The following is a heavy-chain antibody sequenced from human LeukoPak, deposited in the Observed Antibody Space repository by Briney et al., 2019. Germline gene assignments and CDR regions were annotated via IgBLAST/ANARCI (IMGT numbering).Heavy chain of an antibody. Sequence: SVKVSCNASGGTFSSYAISWVRQAPGQGLEWMGGIIPIFGTANYAQKFQGRVTITADESTSTAYMELSSLRSEDTAVYYCARVLGGYYYYYMDVWGKGTTVTVSS. D-gene: IGHD6-6*01. V-gene: IGHV1-69*13. CDR1: GGTFSSYA. J-gene: IGHJ6*03. CDR3: ARVLGGYYYYYMDV. CDR2: IIPIFGTA.